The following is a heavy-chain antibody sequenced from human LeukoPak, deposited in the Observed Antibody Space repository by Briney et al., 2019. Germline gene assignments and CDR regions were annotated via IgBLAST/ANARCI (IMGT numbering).Heavy chain of an antibody. D-gene: IGHD2-15*01. CDR1: GFTFSSYA. Sequence: GGSLRLSCAASGFTFSSYAMSWVRQAPGKGLEWVSSISSSSSYIYYADSVKGRFTISRDNARNSLYLQMNSLRVEDTALYHCAREGIDCSGGSCYSPPHFYMDVWGKGTTVTVSS. V-gene: IGHV3-21*04. CDR2: ISSSSSYI. CDR3: AREGIDCSGGSCYSPPHFYMDV. J-gene: IGHJ6*03.